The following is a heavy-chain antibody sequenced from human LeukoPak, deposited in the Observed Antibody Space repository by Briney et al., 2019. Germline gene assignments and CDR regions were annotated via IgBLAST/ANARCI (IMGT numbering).Heavy chain of an antibody. CDR2: IVVGTGNT. Sequence: SVKVSCKASGSTFTSSAIQWVRQARGQRLEWLGWIVVGTGNTNYAQKFRERVTITRDMSTGTAYLELSSLRSEDTAVYYCAAKKYSGSYWPSPDYWGQGTLVTVSS. V-gene: IGHV1-58*02. D-gene: IGHD1-26*01. J-gene: IGHJ4*02. CDR1: GSTFTSSA. CDR3: AAKKYSGSYWPSPDY.